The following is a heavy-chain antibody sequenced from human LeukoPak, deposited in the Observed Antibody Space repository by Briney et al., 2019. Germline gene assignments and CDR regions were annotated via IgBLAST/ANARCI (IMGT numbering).Heavy chain of an antibody. Sequence: GGSLRLSCAASGFSFGSYTMNWVRQAPGKGLEWVSSISTSSGYIYYADSVKGRFTISRDNAKNSLYLQMNDLRAEDTAVYYCAAHGQIPAAILVWFDYWGQGTLVTVSS. CDR2: ISTSSGYI. CDR1: GFSFGSYT. D-gene: IGHD2-2*02. V-gene: IGHV3-21*01. CDR3: AAHGQIPAAILVWFDY. J-gene: IGHJ4*02.